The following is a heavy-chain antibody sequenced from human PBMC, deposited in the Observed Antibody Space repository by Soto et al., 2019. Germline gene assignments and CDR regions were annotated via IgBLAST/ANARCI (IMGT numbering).Heavy chain of an antibody. CDR1: GYTFTGYY. CDR2: INPNSGGT. Sequence: ASVKVSCKASGYTFTGYYMHWVRQAPGRGLEWMGWINPNSGGTNYAQKFQGWVTMTRDTSISTAYMELSRLRSDDTAVYYCARGGSYSRGYYGMDVWGQGTTVTVSS. J-gene: IGHJ6*02. V-gene: IGHV1-2*04. CDR3: ARGGSYSRGYYGMDV. D-gene: IGHD1-26*01.